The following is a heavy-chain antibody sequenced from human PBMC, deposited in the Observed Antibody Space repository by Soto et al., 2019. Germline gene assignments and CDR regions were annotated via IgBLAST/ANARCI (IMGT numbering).Heavy chain of an antibody. J-gene: IGHJ3*02. V-gene: IGHV1-46*03. CDR2: INPSGGST. CDR3: ARSPYSSSSGYDAFDI. Sequence: ASVKVSCKASGYTFTSYYMHWVRQAPGQGLEWMGIINPSGGSTSYAQKFQGRVTMTRDTSTSTVYMELSSLRSEDTAVYYCARSPYSSSSGYDAFDIWGQGTMVNVS. D-gene: IGHD6-6*01. CDR1: GYTFTSYY.